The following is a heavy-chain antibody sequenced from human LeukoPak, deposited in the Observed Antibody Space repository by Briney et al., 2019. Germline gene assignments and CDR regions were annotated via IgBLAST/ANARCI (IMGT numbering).Heavy chain of an antibody. CDR3: ARGPKLEPLDY. CDR1: GYTFTGYY. Sequence: ASVKVSCKASGYTFTGYYMHWVRQAPGQGLEWMGRINPNSGGTNYAQKFQGRVTMTRDTSVSTAYMELSRLRSEDTAVYYCARGPKLEPLDYWGQGTLVTVSS. CDR2: INPNSGGT. D-gene: IGHD1-1*01. J-gene: IGHJ4*02. V-gene: IGHV1-2*06.